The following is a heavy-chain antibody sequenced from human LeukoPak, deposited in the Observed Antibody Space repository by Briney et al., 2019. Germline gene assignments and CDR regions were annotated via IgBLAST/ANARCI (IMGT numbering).Heavy chain of an antibody. V-gene: IGHV3-48*04. D-gene: IGHD3-10*01. CDR3: ARDLFHAFDI. CDR2: ISSSSSTI. CDR1: GFTFSSYS. Sequence: GGSPRLSCAASGFTFSSYSMNWVRQAPGKGLEWVSYISSSSSTIYYTDSVKGRFTISRDNAKNSLYLQMNSLRAEDTAVYYCARDLFHAFDIWGQGTMVTVSS. J-gene: IGHJ3*02.